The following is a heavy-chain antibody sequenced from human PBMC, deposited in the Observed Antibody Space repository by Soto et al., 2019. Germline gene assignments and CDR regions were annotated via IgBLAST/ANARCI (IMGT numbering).Heavy chain of an antibody. CDR1: GESFSGYI. CDR2: INHSGSA. Sequence: QVQLQQSGAGLLKPSETLSLTCAVYGESFSGYIWTWIRQTPGKGLQWIGQINHSGSASYNPSLKSRANISVNTPNSQFSLELSSVTAADTAVYYCARGLITGSHYSGGWYYFDSWGQGTQVTVSS. V-gene: IGHV4-34*01. J-gene: IGHJ4*02. CDR3: ARGLITGSHYSGGWYYFDS. D-gene: IGHD6-19*01.